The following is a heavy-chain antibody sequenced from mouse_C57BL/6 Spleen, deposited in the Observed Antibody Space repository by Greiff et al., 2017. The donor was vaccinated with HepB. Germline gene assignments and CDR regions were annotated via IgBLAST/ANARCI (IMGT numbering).Heavy chain of an antibody. D-gene: IGHD3-2*02. CDR1: GFTFTDYY. J-gene: IGHJ2*01. V-gene: IGHV7-3*01. CDR3: AIYLSSGLDY. CDR2: IRNKANGYTT. Sequence: DVMLVESGGGLVQPGGSLSLSCAATGFTFTDYYMSWVRQPPGKALEWLGCIRNKANGYTTEYSASVKGRFTISRDNSQSILYLQLNALRAEDSATYDCAIYLSSGLDYWGQGTTLTVSS.